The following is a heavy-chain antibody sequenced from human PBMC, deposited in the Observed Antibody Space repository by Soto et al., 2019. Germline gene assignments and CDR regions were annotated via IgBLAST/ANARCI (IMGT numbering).Heavy chain of an antibody. J-gene: IGHJ5*02. D-gene: IGHD4-17*01. Sequence: VSGPTLVNPTQTLTLTCTFSGFSLSTSGVGVGWIRQPPGKALEWLALIYWNDDKRYSPSLKSRLTITKDTSKNQVVLTMTNMDPVDTATYYCEHSRLVYGDYVNWFDPWGQGTLVTVSS. CDR1: GFSLSTSGVG. V-gene: IGHV2-5*01. CDR2: IYWNDDK. CDR3: EHSRLVYGDYVNWFDP.